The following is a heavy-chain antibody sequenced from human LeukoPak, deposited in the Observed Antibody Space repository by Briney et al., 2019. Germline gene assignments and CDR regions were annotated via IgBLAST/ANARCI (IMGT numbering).Heavy chain of an antibody. J-gene: IGHJ4*02. CDR1: GFTFSSYA. D-gene: IGHD1-1*01. V-gene: IGHV3-23*01. CDR3: AQDPARRAAGTGVY. CDR2: ISGSGGST. Sequence: PGGSLRLSCAASGFTFSSYAMSWVRQAPGKGLEWVSGISGSGGSTYYADSVKGRFTISRDNSKNALYLQMNSLRAEDTAVYYCAQDPARRAAGTGVYWGQGTLVTVSS.